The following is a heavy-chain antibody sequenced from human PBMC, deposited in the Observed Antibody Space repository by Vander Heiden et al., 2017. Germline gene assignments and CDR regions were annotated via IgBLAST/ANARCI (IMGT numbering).Heavy chain of an antibody. CDR2: IWYDGSNK. V-gene: IGHV3-33*01. CDR1: GSPFSSYG. CDR3: AREGEDCSGGSCYRGWFDP. J-gene: IGHJ5*02. D-gene: IGHD2-15*01. Sequence: HLVGPGGGWSQLGRPWRLPGPAPGSPFSSYGMHWVRQAPGKGLEWVAVIWYDGSNKYYADSVKGRFTISRDNSKNTLYLQMNSLRAEDTAVYYCAREGEDCSGGSCYRGWFDPWGQGTLVAVSS.